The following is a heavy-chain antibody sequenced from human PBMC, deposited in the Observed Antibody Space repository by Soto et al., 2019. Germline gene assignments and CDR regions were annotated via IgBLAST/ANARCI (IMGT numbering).Heavy chain of an antibody. CDR1: GYTFTSYG. Sequence: QVQLVQSGAEVKKPGASVKVSCKASGYTFTSYGISWVRQAPGQGREWMGWISAYNGDTNYAQILQGRVTMTTDTSTSTAYMELRSLRSDDTAVYYCARYCSGGSCYGAFDIWGQGTMVTVSS. CDR2: ISAYNGDT. J-gene: IGHJ3*02. V-gene: IGHV1-18*01. CDR3: ARYCSGGSCYGAFDI. D-gene: IGHD2-15*01.